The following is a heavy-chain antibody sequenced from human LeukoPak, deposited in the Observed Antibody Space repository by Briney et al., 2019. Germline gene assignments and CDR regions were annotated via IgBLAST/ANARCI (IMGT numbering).Heavy chain of an antibody. CDR2: IYYSGST. CDR3: ARVSAGTGFDY. D-gene: IGHD6-19*01. CDR1: GGSISSYY. V-gene: IGHV4-59*01. J-gene: IGHJ4*02. Sequence: SEILSLTCTASGGSISSYYWSWIRQPPGKGLEWIGYIYYSGSTNYNPSLKSRVTISVDKSTNQFSLKLSSVTAADTAVYYCARVSAGTGFDYWGQGTLVTVSS.